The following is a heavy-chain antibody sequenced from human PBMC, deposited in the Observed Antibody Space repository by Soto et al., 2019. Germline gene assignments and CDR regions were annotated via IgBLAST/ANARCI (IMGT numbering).Heavy chain of an antibody. V-gene: IGHV3-11*06. CDR3: ARGGGSITIFGVDNWFDP. CDR1: GLTFSDYY. D-gene: IGHD3-3*01. J-gene: IGHJ5*02. Sequence: LRLSCAASGLTFSDYYMSWIRQAPGKGLEWVSYISSSSSYTNYADSVKGRFTISRDNAKNSLYLQMISLRAEDTAVYYCARGGGSITIFGVDNWFDPWGQGTLVTVSS. CDR2: ISSSSSYT.